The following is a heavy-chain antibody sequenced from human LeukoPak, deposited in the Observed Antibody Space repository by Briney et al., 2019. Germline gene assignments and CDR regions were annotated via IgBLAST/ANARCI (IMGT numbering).Heavy chain of an antibody. CDR2: ITDSSGGST. V-gene: IGHV3-23*01. D-gene: IGHD2-8*01. CDR1: RFTFSNYA. J-gene: IGHJ4*02. CDR3: AKVPYCTNGLCYTRYYFDY. Sequence: GGSLRLSCAASRFTFSNYAMSWVRQAPGKGLEWVSTITDSSGGSTYYEDSVKGRSTISRDNSKNTLYLQMNRLRAEDTAVYYCAKVPYCTNGLCYTRYYFDYWGQGTLVTVSS.